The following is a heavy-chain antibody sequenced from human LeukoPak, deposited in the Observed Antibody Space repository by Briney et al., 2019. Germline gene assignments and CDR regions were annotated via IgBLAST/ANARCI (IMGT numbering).Heavy chain of an antibody. D-gene: IGHD2-8*01. CDR3: ARGASYCTNGVCYKNYYYMDV. CDR2: INPNSGGT. CDR1: GYTFTGYY. Sequence: GASVKVSCKASGYTFTGYYIHWVRQAPGQGLEWMGRINPNSGGTNYAQKFQGTVTMTRDTSISTAYMELRRLRSDDTAVYYCARGASYCTNGVCYKNYYYMDVWGKGTTVTVSS. V-gene: IGHV1-2*06. J-gene: IGHJ6*03.